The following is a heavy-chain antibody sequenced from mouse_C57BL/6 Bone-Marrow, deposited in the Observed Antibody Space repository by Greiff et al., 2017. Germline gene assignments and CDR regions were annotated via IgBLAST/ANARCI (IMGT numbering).Heavy chain of an antibody. CDR3: ARTSNLYYFDY. J-gene: IGHJ2*01. V-gene: IGHV1-55*01. D-gene: IGHD2-5*01. CDR2: IYPGSGST. Sequence: QVQLQQSGAELVRPGASVTLSCKASGYTFTSYWITWVKQRPGQGLEWIGDIYPGSGSTNYNEKFKSKATLTVDTSSSTAYMQLSSLTSEDSAVYYCARTSNLYYFDYWGQGTTLTVSS. CDR1: GYTFTSYW.